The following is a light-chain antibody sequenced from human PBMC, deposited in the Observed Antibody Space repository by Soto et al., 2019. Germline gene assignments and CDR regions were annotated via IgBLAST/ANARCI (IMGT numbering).Light chain of an antibody. V-gene: IGLV1-44*01. CDR1: RPSIGSNH. CDR3: ATWDDSLPAV. J-gene: IGLJ2*01. CDR2: NNN. Sequence: QSVLTQPPSASGTPGQRVTISCSGSRPSIGSNHVYWYQQLPGMAPKLLIYNNNERPSGVPDRFSGSKSGTSASLAISGLQSEDEADYYCATWDDSLPAVFGGGTKLTVL.